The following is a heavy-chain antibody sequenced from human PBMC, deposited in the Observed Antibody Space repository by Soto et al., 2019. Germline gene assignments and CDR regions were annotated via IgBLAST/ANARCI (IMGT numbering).Heavy chain of an antibody. CDR3: ARDFWSGYYSRSAFDI. Sequence: SETLSLTCXVSGGSISSSSYYWGWIRQPPGKGLEWIGSIYYSGSTYYNPSLKSRVTISVDTSKNQFSLKLSSVTAADTAVYYCARDFWSGYYSRSAFDIWGRGTMVTVSS. CDR1: GGSISSSSYY. J-gene: IGHJ3*02. V-gene: IGHV4-39*01. CDR2: IYYSGST. D-gene: IGHD3-3*01.